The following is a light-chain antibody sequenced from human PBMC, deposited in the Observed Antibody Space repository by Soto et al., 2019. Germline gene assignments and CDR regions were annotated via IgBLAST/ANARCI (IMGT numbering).Light chain of an antibody. Sequence: EIVLTQSPGTLSLSPGERATLSCRASQNISSRYLAWYQQNPGQAPRLLISGASSRATGIPDRFSGSGSVTDFTLTISRLEPEDCAVYYCHQYGSSPRTFGQGTKVDI. CDR2: GAS. CDR3: HQYGSSPRT. J-gene: IGKJ1*01. CDR1: QNISSRY. V-gene: IGKV3-20*01.